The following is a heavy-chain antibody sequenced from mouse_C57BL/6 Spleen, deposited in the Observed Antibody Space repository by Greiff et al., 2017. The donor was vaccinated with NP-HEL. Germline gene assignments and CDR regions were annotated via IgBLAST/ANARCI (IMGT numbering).Heavy chain of an antibody. V-gene: IGHV5-4*01. CDR2: ISDGGSYT. CDR3: ASEDREGAWFAY. Sequence: EVQLVESGGGLVKPGGSLKLSCAASGFTFSSYAMSWVRQTPEKRLEWVATISDGGSYTYYPDNVKGRFTISRDNAKNNLYLQLSHLKSEDTAVDYRASEDREGAWFAYWGQGTLVTVSA. J-gene: IGHJ3*01. CDR1: GFTFSSYA.